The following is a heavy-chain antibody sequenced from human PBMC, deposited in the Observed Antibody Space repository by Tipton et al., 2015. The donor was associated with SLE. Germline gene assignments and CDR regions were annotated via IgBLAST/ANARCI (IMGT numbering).Heavy chain of an antibody. CDR3: ARERSSTSLYYMDV. CDR2: IYYSGSTNYSGST. Sequence: TLSLTCTVSGGSISSYYWSWIRQPPGKGLEWIGYIYYSGSTNYSGSTNYNPSLKSRVTISLDTSKSQFSLKLSSVTAADTAVYYCARERSSTSLYYMDVWGKGTAVSVAS. CDR1: GGSISSYY. V-gene: IGHV4-59*12. J-gene: IGHJ6*03. D-gene: IGHD2-2*01.